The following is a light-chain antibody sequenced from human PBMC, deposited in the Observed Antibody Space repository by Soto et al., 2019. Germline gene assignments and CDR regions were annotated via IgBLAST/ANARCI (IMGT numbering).Light chain of an antibody. CDR1: QGISSY. CDR2: DAS. Sequence: IRITQSPSSFSAYKGDRVTITCRASQGISSYLAWYQQKPGKAPKLLIYDASSLESGVPSRVSGSGSGTEFTLTISSLQPDDFATYYCQQYNTFWTFGPGTKVDI. J-gene: IGKJ1*01. V-gene: IGKV1-8*01. CDR3: QQYNTFWT.